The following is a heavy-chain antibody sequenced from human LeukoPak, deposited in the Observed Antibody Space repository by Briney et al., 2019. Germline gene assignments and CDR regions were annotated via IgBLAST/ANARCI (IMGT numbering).Heavy chain of an antibody. V-gene: IGHV3-30*03. CDR3: ARAPTKFQRDWFDP. Sequence: GGSLRLSCSASGFTFSSYEMNWVRQAPGKGLERVAVVSSDGSIKYYADSGRGRFTISRDNAKNSLDLQMNSLRAEDTAVYYCARAPTKFQRDWFDPWGQATLVTVSS. D-gene: IGHD3-9*01. CDR1: GFTFSSYE. J-gene: IGHJ5*02. CDR2: VSSDGSIK.